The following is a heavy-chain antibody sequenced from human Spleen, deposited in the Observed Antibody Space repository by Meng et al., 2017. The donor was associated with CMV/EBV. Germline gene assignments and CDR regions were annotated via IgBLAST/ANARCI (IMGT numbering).Heavy chain of an antibody. D-gene: IGHD2-21*02. Sequence: QVQLQQWGAGLLKPSETLSLTCAVYGGSFSGYYWSWIRQPAGKGLEWIGRIYRSGSTNYNPSLKSRVPMSLDTSKNQFSLNLSSVTAADTAVYYCARDRGRLLNLDYWGQGTLVTVSS. V-gene: IGHV4-59*10. CDR2: IYRSGST. CDR3: ARDRGRLLNLDY. CDR1: GGSFSGYY. J-gene: IGHJ4*02.